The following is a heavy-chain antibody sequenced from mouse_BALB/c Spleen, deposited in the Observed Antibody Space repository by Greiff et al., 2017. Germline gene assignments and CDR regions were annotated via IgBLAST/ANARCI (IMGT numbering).Heavy chain of an antibody. J-gene: IGHJ2*01. CDR2: INPSNGRT. V-gene: IGHV1S81*02. CDR3: ARGGNYFDY. CDR1: GYPFTSYW. Sequence: QVQLKQPGAELVKPGASVKLFCKASGYPFTSYWMHWVKQRPGQGLEWIGEINPSNGRTNYNEKFKSKATLTVDKSSSTAYMQLSSLTSEDSAVYYCARGGNYFDYWGQGTTLTVSS. D-gene: IGHD1-1*02.